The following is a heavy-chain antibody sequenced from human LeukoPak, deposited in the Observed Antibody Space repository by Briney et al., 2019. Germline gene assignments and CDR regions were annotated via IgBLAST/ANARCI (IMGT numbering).Heavy chain of an antibody. Sequence: ASVKVSCKASGYTFTGYYMHWVRQAPGQGLEWMGWINPKSGGTNYAQKFQGRVTMTRDTSISTAYMELSRLRSDDTAVYYCARGWGYYFPGRPPDYWGQGTLVTVSS. CDR2: INPKSGGT. CDR1: GYTFTGYY. D-gene: IGHD3-22*01. V-gene: IGHV1-2*02. J-gene: IGHJ4*02. CDR3: ARGWGYYFPGRPPDY.